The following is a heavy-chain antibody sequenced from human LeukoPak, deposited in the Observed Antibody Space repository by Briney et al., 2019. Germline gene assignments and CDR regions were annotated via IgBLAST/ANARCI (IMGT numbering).Heavy chain of an antibody. CDR3: AELGITMIGGV. CDR2: ISPSGSTI. D-gene: IGHD3-10*02. J-gene: IGHJ6*04. CDR1: GFTFSSYG. V-gene: IGHV3-48*04. Sequence: AGSLRLSCAASGFTFSSYGMSWVRQAPGKGLEWVSGISPSGSTIYYADSVKGRFTISRDNAKNSLYLQMNSLRAEDTAVYYCAELGITMIGGVWGKGTTVTISS.